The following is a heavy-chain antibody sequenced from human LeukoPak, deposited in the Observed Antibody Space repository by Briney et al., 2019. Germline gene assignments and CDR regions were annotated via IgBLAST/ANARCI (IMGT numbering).Heavy chain of an antibody. Sequence: GGSLRLSCAASGFTFDDYAMHWVRQAPGKGLEWVSLISWDGGSTYYADSVKGRFTISRDNSKNSLYLQMNSLRAEDTALYYCAKDRWRDGYNYAFDIWGQGTMVTVSS. D-gene: IGHD5-24*01. V-gene: IGHV3-43D*03. CDR1: GFTFDDYA. CDR2: ISWDGGST. CDR3: AKDRWRDGYNYAFDI. J-gene: IGHJ3*02.